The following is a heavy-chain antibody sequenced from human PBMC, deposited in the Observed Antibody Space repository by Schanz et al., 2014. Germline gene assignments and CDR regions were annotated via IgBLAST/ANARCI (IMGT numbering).Heavy chain of an antibody. D-gene: IGHD2-2*01. CDR1: GGSISSGAYY. J-gene: IGHJ3*02. Sequence: QVQLQESGPGLVKPSQTLSLTCSVSGGSISSGAYYWSWIRQHPGKGLEWIGYIYYTGSTYYNQYLKSRVTISVDTSKNQFSLKLTSVTAADTAVYYCAGGYCTSTSCRYSAFDIWGQGTMVTVSS. CDR3: AGGYCTSTSCRYSAFDI. CDR2: IYYTGST. V-gene: IGHV4-31*03.